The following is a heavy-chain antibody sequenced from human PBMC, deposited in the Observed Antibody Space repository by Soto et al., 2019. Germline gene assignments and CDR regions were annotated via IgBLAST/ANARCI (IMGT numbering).Heavy chain of an antibody. CDR3: AXDAVPYNGKWXWFDS. Sequence: DVQLLXSXGGLVQPGGXLTLSCAASRFTFSDFAMSWVRQAPGKGLEWVSSIGGGGTDTYYADSVKGRFTXXXXXSKXXXXXXXXXXXXXXXXXXYCAXDAVPYNGKWXWFDSWGQGTLVTVXS. V-gene: IGHV3-23*01. D-gene: IGHD2-8*01. J-gene: IGHJ5*01. CDR2: IGGGGTDT. CDR1: RFTFSDFA.